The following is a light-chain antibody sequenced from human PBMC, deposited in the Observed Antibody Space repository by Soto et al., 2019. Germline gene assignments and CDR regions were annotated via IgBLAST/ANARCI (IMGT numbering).Light chain of an antibody. CDR3: QQYGSSGT. J-gene: IGKJ1*01. Sequence: IVLTQSPGSLSLSPGGRATLSSRASQSVSNNYLAWYQQKPGQAPRLLIYGASNRATGIPDRFSGSGSGTDFTLTISRLEPEDFAVYYCQQYGSSGTFGQGTKVDIK. V-gene: IGKV3-20*01. CDR1: QSVSNNY. CDR2: GAS.